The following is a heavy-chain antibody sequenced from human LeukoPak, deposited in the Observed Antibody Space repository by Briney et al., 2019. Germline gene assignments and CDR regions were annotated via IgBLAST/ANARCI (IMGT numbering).Heavy chain of an antibody. V-gene: IGHV3-9*01. D-gene: IGHD3-9*01. CDR3: AKDEYYDILTGWYFDL. CDR1: GFTFDDYA. CDR2: ISWNSGGI. Sequence: GGSLRLSCAASGFTFDDYAMHWVRQAPGKGLEWVSGISWNSGGIGYVDSVKGRFTISRDNAKNSLYLQMNSLRAEDTALYYCAKDEYYDILTGWYFDLWGRGTLVTVSS. J-gene: IGHJ2*01.